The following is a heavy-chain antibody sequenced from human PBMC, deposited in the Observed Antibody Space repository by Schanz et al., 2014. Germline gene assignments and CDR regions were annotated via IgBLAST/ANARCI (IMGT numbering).Heavy chain of an antibody. CDR2: IKHDGSEK. D-gene: IGHD1-7*01. V-gene: IGHV3-7*01. J-gene: IGHJ4*02. CDR1: GFTFSNYW. Sequence: EVQLVESGGGLVQPGGSLRLSCAASGFTFSNYWMSWVRQAPGKGLEWVAYIKHDGSEKYHVDSVKGRFTIARDNAKNMLYLQMDSLGAEDTAVYYCAGGQNYRFDFWGQGTLVTVSS. CDR3: AGGQNYRFDF.